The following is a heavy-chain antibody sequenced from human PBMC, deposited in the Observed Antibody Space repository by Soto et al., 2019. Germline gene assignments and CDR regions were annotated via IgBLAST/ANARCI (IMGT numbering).Heavy chain of an antibody. CDR3: ARGPRAYSSGWYTLDY. CDR2: IYYSGST. D-gene: IGHD6-19*01. V-gene: IGHV4-59*01. J-gene: IGHJ4*02. CDR1: GGSISSYY. Sequence: SETLSLTCTVSGGSISSYYWSWIRQPPGKGLEWVGYIYYSGSTNYNPSLKSRVTISVDTSKNQFSLKLSSVTAADTAVYYCARGPRAYSSGWYTLDYWGQGTLVTVSS.